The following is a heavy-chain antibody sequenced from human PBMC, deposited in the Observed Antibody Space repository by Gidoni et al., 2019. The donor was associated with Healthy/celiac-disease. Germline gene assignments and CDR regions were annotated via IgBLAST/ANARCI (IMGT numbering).Heavy chain of an antibody. CDR1: GGSVSSGSYY. V-gene: IGHV4-61*01. D-gene: IGHD6-13*01. CDR3: ARGPPPSLVYSSSWVVFDY. Sequence: QVQLQESGPGLVTTSETLSLTCTVSGGSVSSGSYYWSWIRQPPGKGLEWIGYIYYSGSTNYNPSLKSRVTISVDTSKNQCSLKLSSVTAADTAVYYCARGPPPSLVYSSSWVVFDYWGQGTLVTVSS. J-gene: IGHJ4*02. CDR2: IYYSGST.